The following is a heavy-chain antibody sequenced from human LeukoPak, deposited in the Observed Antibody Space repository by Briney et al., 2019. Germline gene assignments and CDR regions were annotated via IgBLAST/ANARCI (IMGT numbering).Heavy chain of an antibody. CDR3: AREVWDYYYYYGMDV. CDR1: GFTFSSYG. J-gene: IGHJ6*02. CDR2: ISYDGSNK. Sequence: GGSLRLSCAASGFTFSSYGMHWVRQAPGKGLEWVAVISYDGSNKYYADSVKGRFTISRDNSKNTLYLQMNSLRAEDTAVYYCAREVWDYYYYYGMDVWGQGTTVTVSS. D-gene: IGHD7-27*01. V-gene: IGHV3-30*03.